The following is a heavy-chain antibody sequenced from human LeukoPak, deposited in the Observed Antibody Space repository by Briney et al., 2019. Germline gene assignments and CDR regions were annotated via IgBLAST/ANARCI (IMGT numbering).Heavy chain of an antibody. CDR2: IYYSGST. D-gene: IGHD3-10*01. CDR1: GGSISSGAYY. V-gene: IGHV4-31*03. J-gene: IGHJ4*02. CDR3: ARDVYGSGTSFHY. Sequence: SETLSLTCTVSGGSISSGAYYWGWIRQHPGKGLEWIGYIYYSGSTYYNPSLQSRVTISVDTSKNQFSLKLSSVTAADTALYYCARDVYGSGTSFHYWGQGTLVTVSS.